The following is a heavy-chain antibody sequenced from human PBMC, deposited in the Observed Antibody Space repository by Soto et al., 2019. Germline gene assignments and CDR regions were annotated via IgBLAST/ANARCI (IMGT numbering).Heavy chain of an antibody. CDR3: ARDNPRSSGWDV. CDR2: ISWNSSSI. J-gene: IGHJ6*02. V-gene: IGHV3-9*01. Sequence: GGFLRLSCAASGFTFDDYAMHWARQAPGKGLEWVSCISWNSSSIDYADSVKGRFTISRDNAKNSLYLQMNSLRDEDTAVHYCARDNPRSSGWDVWGQGTTVPVSS. CDR1: GFTFDDYA.